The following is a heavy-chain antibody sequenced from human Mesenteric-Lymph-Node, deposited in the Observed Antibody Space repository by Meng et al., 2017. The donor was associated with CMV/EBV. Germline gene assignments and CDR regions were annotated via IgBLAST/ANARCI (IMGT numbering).Heavy chain of an antibody. D-gene: IGHD3-22*01. Sequence: GESLKISCAASGFTFDSYGMNWVRQAPGKGLEWVSGVSGSGDVTYYADSVKGRFTISRDNSKNTLYLQMSSLRAEDTAVYYCARSSDYYDSSDHNGYWGQGTLVTVSS. CDR2: VSGSGDVT. CDR3: ARSSDYYDSSDHNGY. J-gene: IGHJ4*02. CDR1: GFTFDSYG. V-gene: IGHV3-23*01.